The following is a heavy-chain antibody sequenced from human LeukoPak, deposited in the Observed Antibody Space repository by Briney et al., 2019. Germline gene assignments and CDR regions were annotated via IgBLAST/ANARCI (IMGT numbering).Heavy chain of an antibody. D-gene: IGHD3-22*01. CDR2: IYYSGST. V-gene: IGHV4-39*07. J-gene: IGHJ4*02. CDR3: ARVYYYDSSGYYEKYYFDY. CDR1: GGSISSSSHY. Sequence: SETLSLTCTVSGGSISSSSHYWGWIRQPPGKVLEWIGSIYYSGSTYYNPSLKSRVTISVDTSKNQFSLKLSSVTAADTAVYYCARVYYYDSSGYYEKYYFDYWGQGTLVTVSS.